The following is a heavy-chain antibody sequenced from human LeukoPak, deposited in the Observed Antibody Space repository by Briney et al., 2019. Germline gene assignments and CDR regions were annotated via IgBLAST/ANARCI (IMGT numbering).Heavy chain of an antibody. V-gene: IGHV3-21*01. J-gene: IGHJ2*01. D-gene: IGHD3-9*01. CDR1: GFTFSSYS. Sequence: GGSLRLSCAASGFTFSSYSMNWVRQAPGKGLEWVSSISSSSSYIYYADSVKGRFTISRDNAKNSLYLQMNSLRAEDTAVYYWARDHYDILTGYSAYWYFDLWGRGTLVTVSS. CDR3: ARDHYDILTGYSAYWYFDL. CDR2: ISSSSSYI.